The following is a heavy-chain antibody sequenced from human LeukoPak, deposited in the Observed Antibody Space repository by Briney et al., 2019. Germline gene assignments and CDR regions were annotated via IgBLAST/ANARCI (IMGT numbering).Heavy chain of an antibody. J-gene: IGHJ5*02. CDR1: GFTFSSYS. CDR2: ISSSSSTI. CDR3: AKDSATVVNWFDP. D-gene: IGHD4-23*01. Sequence: GGSLRLSCAASGFTFSSYSMNWVRQAPGKGLEWVSYISSSSSTIYYADSVKGRFTISRDNAKNSLYLQMNSLRAEDTAVYYCAKDSATVVNWFDPWGQGTLVTVSS. V-gene: IGHV3-48*04.